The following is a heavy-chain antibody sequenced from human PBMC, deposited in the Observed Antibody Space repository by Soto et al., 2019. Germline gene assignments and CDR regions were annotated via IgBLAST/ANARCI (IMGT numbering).Heavy chain of an antibody. J-gene: IGHJ4*02. CDR2: IYYSGST. V-gene: IGHV4-31*03. CDR3: ARTSTTMIVVDY. CDR1: GGSIRSGGYY. D-gene: IGHD3-22*01. Sequence: SETLSLTCTVSGGSIRSGGYYWSWIRQHPGKGLEWIGYIYYSGSTYYNPSLKSRVTISVDTSKNQFSLKLSSVTAADTAVYYCARTSTTMIVVDYWGQGTLVTVSS.